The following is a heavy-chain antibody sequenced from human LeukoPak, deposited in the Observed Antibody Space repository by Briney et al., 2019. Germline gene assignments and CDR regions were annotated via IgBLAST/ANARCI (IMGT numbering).Heavy chain of an antibody. V-gene: IGHV3-23*01. CDR3: AKSRSGSANWALQIFDN. D-gene: IGHD1-1*01. CDR2: ISGSGGST. Sequence: GGSLRLSCAASGFTFSSYAMHWVRQAPGKGLEWVSAISGSGGSTYYADSVEGRFTISRDNSKNSLFVQMNSLRAEDTAVYFCAKSRSGSANWALQIFDNWGQGTLVTVSS. CDR1: GFTFSSYA. J-gene: IGHJ4*02.